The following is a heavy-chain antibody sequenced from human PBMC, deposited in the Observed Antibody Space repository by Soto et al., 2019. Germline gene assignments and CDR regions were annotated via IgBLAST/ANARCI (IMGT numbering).Heavy chain of an antibody. Sequence: PGGSLRLSCAASGFTFSSYSMNWVRQAPGKGLEWVSSISSSSSYIYYADSVKGRFTISRDNAKNSLYLQMNSLRAEDTAVYYCARDRMVRGVIGFWGQGTLVTVSS. V-gene: IGHV3-21*01. CDR1: GFTFSSYS. CDR2: ISSSSSYI. CDR3: ARDRMVRGVIGF. J-gene: IGHJ4*02. D-gene: IGHD3-10*01.